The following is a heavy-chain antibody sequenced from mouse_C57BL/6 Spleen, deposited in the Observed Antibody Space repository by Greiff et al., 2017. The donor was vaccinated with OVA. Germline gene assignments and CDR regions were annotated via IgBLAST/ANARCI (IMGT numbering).Heavy chain of an antibody. CDR1: GYTFTSYW. CDR3: ARGGQRRLPSDY. Sequence: QVQLQQPGAELVMPGASVKLSCKASGYTFTSYWMHWVKQRPGQGLEWIGEIDPSDSYTNYNQKFKGKSTLTVDKSSSTAYMQLSSLTSEDSAVYYCARGGQRRLPSDYWGQGTTLTVSS. CDR2: IDPSDSYT. J-gene: IGHJ2*01. D-gene: IGHD3-2*02. V-gene: IGHV1-69*01.